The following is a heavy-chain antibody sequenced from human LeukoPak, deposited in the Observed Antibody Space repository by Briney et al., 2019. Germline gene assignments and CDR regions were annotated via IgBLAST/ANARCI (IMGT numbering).Heavy chain of an antibody. D-gene: IGHD2-15*01. CDR3: ARDPLYCSGGSCYFDY. CDR1: GDSVSSNSAA. V-gene: IGHV6-1*01. CDR2: TYYRSKWYN. Sequence: SQTLSLTCAISGDSVSSNSAAWNWIRQSPSRGLEWLGRTYYRSKWYNDYAVSVKSRITINPDTSKNQFPLQLNSVTPEDTAVYYCARDPLYCSGGSCYFDYWGQGTLVTVSS. J-gene: IGHJ4*02.